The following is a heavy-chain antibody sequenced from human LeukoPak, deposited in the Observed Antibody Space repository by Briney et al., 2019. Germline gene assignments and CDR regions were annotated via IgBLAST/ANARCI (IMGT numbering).Heavy chain of an antibody. CDR2: IWYDGINK. V-gene: IGHV3-33*01. CDR1: GFTFSSYG. D-gene: IGHD5-18*01. J-gene: IGHJ4*02. Sequence: AGSLRLSCEAPGFTFSSYGMHWLRQAPPMGLPWVAVIWYDGINKYYADSVKGRFTISRDNSKNTLYLQMNSLRAEDTAVYYCAREATWIQLWYYDYWGQGTLVTVSS. CDR3: AREATWIQLWYYDY.